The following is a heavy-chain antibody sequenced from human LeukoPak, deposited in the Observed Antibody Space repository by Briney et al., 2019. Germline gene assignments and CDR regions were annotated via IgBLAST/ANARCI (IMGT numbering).Heavy chain of an antibody. V-gene: IGHV3-53*01. CDR3: ARVTYYYDSSHYGMDV. CDR2: FYRGDST. D-gene: IGHD3-22*01. Sequence: GGSLRLSCAASGFTVSSSYMYWVRQAPGKGLEWVSFFYRGDSTYYAESVRGRFTISRDNAKNSLYLQMNSLRAEDTAVYYCARVTYYYDSSHYGMDVWGKGTTVTVSS. J-gene: IGHJ6*04. CDR1: GFTVSSSY.